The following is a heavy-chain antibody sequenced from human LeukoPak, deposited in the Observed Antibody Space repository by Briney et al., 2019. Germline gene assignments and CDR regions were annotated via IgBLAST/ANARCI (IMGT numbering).Heavy chain of an antibody. CDR1: GYTFTGYY. CDR2: INPNSGGT. CDR3: ARAGGSATKYSSSDY. Sequence: ASVKVSCKASGYTFTGYYMHWVRQAPGQGLEWMGWINPNSGGTNYAQKFQGRVTMTRDTSISTAYMELSRLRSDDTAVYYCARAGGSATKYSSSDYWGQRTLVTVSS. J-gene: IGHJ4*02. D-gene: IGHD6-6*01. V-gene: IGHV1-2*02.